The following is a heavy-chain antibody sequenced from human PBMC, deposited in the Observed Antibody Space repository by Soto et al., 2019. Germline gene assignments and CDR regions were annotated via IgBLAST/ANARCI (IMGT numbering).Heavy chain of an antibody. V-gene: IGHV3-30*18. D-gene: IGHD2-21*01. CDR2: ISYDGSNK. J-gene: IGHJ4*02. CDR3: AKLGCGGDCYGPVC. Sequence: GGSLRLSCAASGFTFSSYGMHWVRQAPGKGLEWVAVISYDGSNKYYADSVKGRFTISRDNSKNTLYLQMNSLRAEDTAVYYCAKLGCGGDCYGPVCWGQGTLVTVSS. CDR1: GFTFSSYG.